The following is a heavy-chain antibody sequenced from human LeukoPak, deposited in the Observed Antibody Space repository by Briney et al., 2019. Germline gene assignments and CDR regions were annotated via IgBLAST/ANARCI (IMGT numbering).Heavy chain of an antibody. J-gene: IGHJ4*02. D-gene: IGHD2-15*01. CDR2: IHYSGST. V-gene: IGHV4-59*01. CDR3: ARGGSRMVTYGSLDY. Sequence: SETLSLTCTVSGGSISPYYWSWIRQPPGKGLEWIGYIHYSGSTNYNPSLKSRVSMSVDTSKNQFSLKLNSVTAADTAVYYCARGGSRMVTYGSLDYWGQGSLVTVSS. CDR1: GGSISPYY.